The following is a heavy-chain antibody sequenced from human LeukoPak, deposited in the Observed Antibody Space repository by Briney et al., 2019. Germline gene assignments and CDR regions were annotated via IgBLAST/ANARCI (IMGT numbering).Heavy chain of an antibody. D-gene: IGHD5-24*01. CDR2: IYYSGGT. CDR3: ARGGVGYNPGDYFDY. V-gene: IGHV4-59*01. CDR1: GGSFSGYY. J-gene: IGHJ4*02. Sequence: PSETLSLTCAVYGGSFSGYYWSWIRQPPGKGLEWIGYIYYSGGTNYNPSLKSRVTISVDTSRNQFSLRLSSLTAADTAVYYCARGGVGYNPGDYFDYWGQGTLVTVSS.